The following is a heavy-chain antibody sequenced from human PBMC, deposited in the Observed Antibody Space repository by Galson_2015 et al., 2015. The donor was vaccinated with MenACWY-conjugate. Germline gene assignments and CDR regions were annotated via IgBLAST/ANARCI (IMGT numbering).Heavy chain of an antibody. V-gene: IGHV3-49*03. CDR3: TSADHRYCSRTICPFDH. J-gene: IGHJ4*02. CDR1: GFAFGDYL. CDR2: IQSKNYGANT. D-gene: IGHD2-2*01. Sequence: SLRLSCATSGFAFGDYLMGWFRQAPGKGLEWVGYIQSKNYGANTQYAASVKDRFTISRDDSRSIAYLQMNSLKTEDTALYYCTSADHRYCSRTICPFDHWGQGTLLTLSS.